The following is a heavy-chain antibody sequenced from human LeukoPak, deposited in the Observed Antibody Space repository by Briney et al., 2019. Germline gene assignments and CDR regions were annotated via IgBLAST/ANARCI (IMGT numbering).Heavy chain of an antibody. CDR1: GFPFSSYA. D-gene: IGHD2-2*02. CDR2: ISGSGGST. Sequence: PGGSLRLSCAASGFPFSSYAMSWVRQAPGKGLEWVSGISGSGGSTYYADSVQGRFTISRDNSKDTLYLQLNRLRAEDTALYYCARYQCSCCYTDSWGQGTLVTVSS. CDR3: ARYQCSCCYTDS. J-gene: IGHJ4*02. V-gene: IGHV3-23*01.